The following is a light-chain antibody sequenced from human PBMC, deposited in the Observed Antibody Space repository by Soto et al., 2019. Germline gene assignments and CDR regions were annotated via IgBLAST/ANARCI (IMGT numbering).Light chain of an antibody. CDR3: QQRSNWPPIT. Sequence: EIVLTQSPATLSLSPGERATLSCRASQSVSSYLAWYQQKPGQAPRLLIHDASNRATGIPARFSGSGSGTDFTLTISSLEPEDFAAYYCQQRSNWPPITFGQGTRLEI. CDR1: QSVSSY. CDR2: DAS. J-gene: IGKJ5*01. V-gene: IGKV3-11*01.